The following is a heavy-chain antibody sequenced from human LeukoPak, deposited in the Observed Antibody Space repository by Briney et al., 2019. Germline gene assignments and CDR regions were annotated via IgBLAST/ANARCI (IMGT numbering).Heavy chain of an antibody. Sequence: ASVKVSCKASGYTFTGYYMHWVRQAPGQGLEWMGWINPNSGGTNYAQKFQGRVTMTRDTSISTAYMELSRLRSDDTAVYYCARDTQTGYSSSWDFDYWGQGTLVTVSS. CDR1: GYTFTGYY. D-gene: IGHD6-13*01. J-gene: IGHJ4*02. V-gene: IGHV1-2*02. CDR3: ARDTQTGYSSSWDFDY. CDR2: INPNSGGT.